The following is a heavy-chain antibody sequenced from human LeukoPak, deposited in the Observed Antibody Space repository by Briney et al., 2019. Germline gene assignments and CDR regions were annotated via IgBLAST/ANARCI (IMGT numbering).Heavy chain of an antibody. D-gene: IGHD3-22*01. CDR3: ARSSEGRYYYDSSGFSYYYYYTDV. CDR1: GGSISSYY. CDR2: IYYSGST. V-gene: IGHV4-59*01. J-gene: IGHJ6*03. Sequence: KPSETLSLTCTVSGGSISSYYWSWIRQPPGKGLEWIGYIYYSGSTNYNPSLRSRVTISVDTSKNQFSLKLSSVTAADTAVYYCARSSEGRYYYDSSGFSYYYYYTDVWGKGTTVTISS.